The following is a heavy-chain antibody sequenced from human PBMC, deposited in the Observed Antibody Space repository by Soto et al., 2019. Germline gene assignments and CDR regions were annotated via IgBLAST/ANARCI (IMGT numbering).Heavy chain of an antibody. V-gene: IGHV2-26*01. CDR1: GFSLSNARMG. Sequence: SGPTLVNPTETLTLTCTVSGFSLSNARMGVSWIRQPPGKALEWLAHIFSNDEKSYSTSLKSRLTISKDTSKSQVVLTMTNMDPVDTATYYCARIKRDEVVTAHWFDPWGQGTLVTVSS. CDR3: ARIKRDEVVTAHWFDP. D-gene: IGHD2-21*02. CDR2: IFSNDEK. J-gene: IGHJ5*02.